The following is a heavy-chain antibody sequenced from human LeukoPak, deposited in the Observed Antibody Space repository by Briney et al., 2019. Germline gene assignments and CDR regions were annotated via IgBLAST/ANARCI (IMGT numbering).Heavy chain of an antibody. Sequence: PGRSLRLSCAASGLTFSRFGMHWVRQAPGKGLDWVALISHDGSQRYYTDSVRGRFTISRDNSKNTVYLQMNSLRTEDTAVYYCAKDLSIHYDTRGFDPWGQGTLVTVSS. D-gene: IGHD3-22*01. CDR3: AKDLSIHYDTRGFDP. J-gene: IGHJ5*02. CDR1: GLTFSRFG. CDR2: ISHDGSQR. V-gene: IGHV3-30*18.